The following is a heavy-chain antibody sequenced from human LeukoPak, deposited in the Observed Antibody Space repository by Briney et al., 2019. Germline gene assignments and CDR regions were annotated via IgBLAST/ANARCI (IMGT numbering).Heavy chain of an antibody. D-gene: IGHD1-7*01. CDR1: GCTFSSYA. Sequence: GASVKVSCKASGCTFSSYAISWVRQAPGQGLEWAGGIIPIFGTANYAQKFQGRVTITADESTSTAYMELSSLRSEDTAVYYCARGGELPYNWFDPWGQGTLVTVSS. CDR2: IIPIFGTA. CDR3: ARGGELPYNWFDP. V-gene: IGHV1-69*13. J-gene: IGHJ5*02.